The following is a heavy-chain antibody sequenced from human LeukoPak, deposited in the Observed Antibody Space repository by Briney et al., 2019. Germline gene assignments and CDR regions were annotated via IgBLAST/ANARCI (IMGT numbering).Heavy chain of an antibody. J-gene: IGHJ6*04. CDR3: ARDRRGNYDFWSLTMDV. CDR2: INPSGGST. Sequence: ASVKVSCKASGYTFTSYYMQWVRQAPGQGLEWMGIINPSGGSTSYAQKFQGRDTMTRDTSTSTVYMELSSLSSEDTAVYYCARDRRGNYDFWSLTMDVWGKGTTVTVSS. CDR1: GYTFTSYY. D-gene: IGHD3-3*01. V-gene: IGHV1-46*01.